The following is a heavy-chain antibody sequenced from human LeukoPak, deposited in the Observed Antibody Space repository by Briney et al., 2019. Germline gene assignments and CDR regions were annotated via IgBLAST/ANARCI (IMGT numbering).Heavy chain of an antibody. V-gene: IGHV4-4*07. Sequence: SETLSLTCTVSGGSISSYYWSWIRQPAGKGLEWIGRIYTSGSTNYNPSLKSRVTISVDKSKNQFSLKLSSVTTADTAVYYCARVGATGSGYYFDYWGQGTLVTVSS. CDR3: ARVGATGSGYYFDY. D-gene: IGHD1-26*01. CDR1: GGSISSYY. J-gene: IGHJ4*02. CDR2: IYTSGST.